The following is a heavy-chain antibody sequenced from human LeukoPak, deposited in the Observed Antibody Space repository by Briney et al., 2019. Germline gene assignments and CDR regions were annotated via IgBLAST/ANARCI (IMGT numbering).Heavy chain of an antibody. CDR1: GDSVSSNSAA. J-gene: IGHJ5*02. Sequence: SQTLSLTCAISGDSVSSNSAAWNWIRQSPSRCLEWLGRTYYRSKWYNDYAVSVKSRITINPDTSKNQFSLQLNSVTPEDTAVYYCARGDYCSGGSCYSDGSHNWFDPWGQGTLVTVSS. CDR3: ARGDYCSGGSCYSDGSHNWFDP. V-gene: IGHV6-1*01. D-gene: IGHD2-15*01. CDR2: TYYRSKWYN.